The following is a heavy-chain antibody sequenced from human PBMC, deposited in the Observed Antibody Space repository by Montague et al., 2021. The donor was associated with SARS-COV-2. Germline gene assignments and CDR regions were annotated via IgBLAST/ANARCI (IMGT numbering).Heavy chain of an antibody. J-gene: IGHJ4*02. CDR1: GFTFSSYS. Sequence: SLRLSCAASGFTFSSYSMNWVRQAPGKGLEWVSSISSSSSYIYYADSVKGRFTISRDNAENSLYLQMNSLRAEDTAVYYCARGVRGSGTRSLWGQGTLVTVSS. V-gene: IGHV3-21*01. CDR2: ISSSSSYI. D-gene: IGHD2-2*01. CDR3: ARGVRGSGTRSL.